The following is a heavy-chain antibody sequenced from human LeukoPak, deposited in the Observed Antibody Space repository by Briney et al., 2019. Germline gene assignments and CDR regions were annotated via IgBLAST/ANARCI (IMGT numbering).Heavy chain of an antibody. CDR3: ARGRASAFDF. CDR1: GDSLSSSGDA. J-gene: IGHJ4*02. V-gene: IGHV6-1*01. Sequence: SQTLSLTCVISGDSLSSSGDAWNWIRQSPSGRLEWLGRTYQRSKWSSDYALSVRSRITVDPDTSKNQFSLQLYSVTPEDTAVYYCARGRASAFDFWDQGTLVTVSS. D-gene: IGHD6-13*01. CDR2: TYQRSKWSS.